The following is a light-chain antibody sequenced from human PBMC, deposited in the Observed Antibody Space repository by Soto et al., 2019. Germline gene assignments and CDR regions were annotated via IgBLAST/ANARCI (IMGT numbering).Light chain of an antibody. CDR2: GAS. CDR3: QQYGRSPWT. J-gene: IGKJ1*01. CDR1: QSVSNNY. V-gene: IGKV3-20*01. Sequence: EIVFTQSPGTLSLSPGERATLSCRASQSVSNNYLAWYQQKPGQAPRLLIYGASNRATGIPDRFSGSGSGTDFTLTISRLEPEDFAVYYCQQYGRSPWTFGQGTKVDIK.